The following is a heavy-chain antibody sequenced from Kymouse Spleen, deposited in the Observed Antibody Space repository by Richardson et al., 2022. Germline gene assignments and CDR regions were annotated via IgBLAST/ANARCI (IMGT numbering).Heavy chain of an antibody. J-gene: IGHJ6*02. D-gene: IGHD3-10*01. CDR3: ARQGGITMVRGVIITSSTTTTVWTS. V-gene: IGHV4-39*01. CDR2: IYYSGST. CDR1: GGSISSSSYY. Sequence: QLQLQESGPGLVKPSETLSLTCTVSGGSISSSSYYWGWIRQPPGKGLEWIGSIYYSGSTYYNPSLKSRVTISVDTSKNQFSLKLSSVTAADTAVYYCARQGGITMVRGVIITSSTTTTVWTSGAKGPRSPSPQ.